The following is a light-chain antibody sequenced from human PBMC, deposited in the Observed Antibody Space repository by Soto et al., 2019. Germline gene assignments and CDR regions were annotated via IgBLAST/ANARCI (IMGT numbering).Light chain of an antibody. Sequence: QSVRTEPPSPSGSPGQRVTISCSGSSSNIGSNPVNWYQQLPGTAPQLFIYSNIQRPSGVPNRSSGSKSGTSASLTISGLQSEDEADYYCAAWDDSLDAYVFGTGTKV. CDR1: SSNIGSNP. V-gene: IGLV1-44*01. CDR2: SNI. J-gene: IGLJ1*01. CDR3: AAWDDSLDAYV.